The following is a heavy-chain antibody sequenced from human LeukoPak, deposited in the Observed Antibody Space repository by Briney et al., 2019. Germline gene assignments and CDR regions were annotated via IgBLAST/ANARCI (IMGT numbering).Heavy chain of an antibody. Sequence: PSETLSLTCTVSGGSVSSGSYYWSWIRQPPGKGLEWIGDISYSGSTKYNPSLKSRVTISVDTSKNQFSLKLSSVTAADTAVYYCAAVYVFNAIVAAWGQGTLVTVSS. V-gene: IGHV4-61*01. D-gene: IGHD2-15*01. CDR3: AAVYVFNAIVAA. J-gene: IGHJ1*01. CDR2: ISYSGST. CDR1: GGSVSSGSYY.